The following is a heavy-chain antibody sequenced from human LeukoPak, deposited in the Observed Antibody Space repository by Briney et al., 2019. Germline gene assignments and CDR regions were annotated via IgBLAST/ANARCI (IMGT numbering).Heavy chain of an antibody. D-gene: IGHD4-17*01. J-gene: IGHJ6*04. Sequence: GGSLRLSCAASGFTFSNAWMSWVRQAPGKGLEWAGRIKSKTDGGTTEYAAPVEGRFTISRDDSKNTLYLQMNSLKTEDTAVYYCTTDGGTVTPTGYYYGMDVWGKGTTVTVSS. CDR3: TTDGGTVTPTGYYYGMDV. CDR2: IKSKTDGGTT. CDR1: GFTFSNAW. V-gene: IGHV3-15*01.